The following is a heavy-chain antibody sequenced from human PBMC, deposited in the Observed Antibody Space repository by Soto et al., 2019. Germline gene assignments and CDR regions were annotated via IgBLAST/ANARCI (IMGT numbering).Heavy chain of an antibody. V-gene: IGHV4-39*02. J-gene: IGHJ4*02. D-gene: IGHD6-19*01. CDR1: GGSISSRNFY. CDR3: ARGGEAVADY. CDR2: IYHSEST. Sequence: SETLSLTCTVSGGSISSRNFYWGWIRQPPGKGLEWIGSIYHSESTYYNPSLKSRVTISADTPKNHFSLSLSSLTASDTAVYYCARGGEAVADYWGQGTLVTVSS.